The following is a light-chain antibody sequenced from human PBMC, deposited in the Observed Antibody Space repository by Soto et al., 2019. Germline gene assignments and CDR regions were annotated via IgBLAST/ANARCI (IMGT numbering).Light chain of an antibody. J-gene: IGKJ1*01. Sequence: DIVMTQSPLSLPVTAGEPASISCRSSQSLLHSNGYNYLDWYLQKPGQSPQLLIYWGSNRASGVPDRFSGSGSGTDFTLKINRVEAEDVGVYFCIQGLQSPPTFGQGTKLEIK. CDR1: QSLLHSNGYNY. CDR3: IQGLQSPPT. CDR2: WGS. V-gene: IGKV2-28*01.